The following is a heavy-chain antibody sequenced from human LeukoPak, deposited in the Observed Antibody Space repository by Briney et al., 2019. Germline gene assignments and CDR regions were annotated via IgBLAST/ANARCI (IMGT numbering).Heavy chain of an antibody. V-gene: IGHV4-4*07. J-gene: IGHJ6*03. CDR2: IYTSGST. CDR1: GGSISSYY. CDR3: ARIMGLAAAGPPYMDV. Sequence: SETLSLTCTVSGGSISSYYWSWIRQPAGKGLEWIGRIYTSGSTNYNPSLKSRVTMSVDTSKNQFSLKLSSVTAADTAVYYCARIMGLAAAGPPYMDVWGKGTTVTVSS. D-gene: IGHD6-13*01.